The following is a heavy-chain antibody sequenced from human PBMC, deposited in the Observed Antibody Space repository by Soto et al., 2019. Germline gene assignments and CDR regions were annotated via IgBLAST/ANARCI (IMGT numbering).Heavy chain of an antibody. V-gene: IGHV4-31*03. CDR3: AREIYESSGYYQVTLFDY. CDR1: GGSISSGGYY. D-gene: IGHD3-22*01. CDR2: IYYSGST. Sequence: QVQLQESGPGLVKPSQTLSLTCTVSGGSISSGGYYWSWIRQHPGKGLEWIGSIYYSGSTYYNPSLKSRVNISVDTSKNQFSLKLSSVTAADTAVYYCAREIYESSGYYQVTLFDYWGQGTLVTVSS. J-gene: IGHJ4*02.